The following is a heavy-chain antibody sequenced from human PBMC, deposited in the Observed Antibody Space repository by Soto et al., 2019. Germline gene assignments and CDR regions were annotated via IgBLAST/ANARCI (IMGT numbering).Heavy chain of an antibody. CDR3: ARDLVVVAGVNDAFDI. CDR1: GFTFSSYS. Sequence: EVQLVGSGGGRVKPGGSLRLSCAASGFTFSSYSMNWVRQAQGKGLEWVSSISSSSSYIYYADSVKGRFTISRDNAKNSLYLQMNSLRAEDTAVYYCARDLVVVAGVNDAFDIWGQGTMVTVSS. V-gene: IGHV3-21*01. D-gene: IGHD2-15*01. J-gene: IGHJ3*02. CDR2: ISSSSSYI.